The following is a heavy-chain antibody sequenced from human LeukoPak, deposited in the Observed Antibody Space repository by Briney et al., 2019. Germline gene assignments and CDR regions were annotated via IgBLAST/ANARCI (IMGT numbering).Heavy chain of an antibody. J-gene: IGHJ5*02. CDR3: ARETTLIAAAGTGWFDP. V-gene: IGHV1-69*13. CDR2: IIPIFGTA. CDR1: GGTFSNYA. D-gene: IGHD6-13*01. Sequence: ASVKVSCKASGGTFSNYAISWVRQAPGQGLEWMGSIIPIFGTANYAQKFQGRGTITADESTTTAYMELSSLRSEDTAMYFCARETTLIAAAGTGWFDPWGQGTLVTVSS.